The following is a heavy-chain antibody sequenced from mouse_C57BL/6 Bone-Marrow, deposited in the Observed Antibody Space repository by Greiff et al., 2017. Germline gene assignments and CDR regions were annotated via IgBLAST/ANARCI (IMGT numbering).Heavy chain of an antibody. V-gene: IGHV1-72*01. J-gene: IGHJ3*01. CDR3: ARGAY. Sequence: QVHVKQSGAALLPPLAPLPRCLTSSFYTFTIYFIHCVKQSPGRGLEWIGRIDPNSGGTKYNEKFKSKATLTVDKPSSTAYMQLSSLTSEDSAVYYCARGAYWGQGTLVTVSA. CDR1: FYTFTIYF. CDR2: IDPNSGGT.